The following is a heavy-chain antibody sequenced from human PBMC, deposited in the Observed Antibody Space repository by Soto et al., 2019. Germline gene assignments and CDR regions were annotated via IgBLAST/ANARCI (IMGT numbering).Heavy chain of an antibody. D-gene: IGHD3-10*01. CDR1: GGPISGGSYY. V-gene: IGHV4-31*11. Sequence: PSETLSLTCVVSGGPISGGSYYWTWIRQFPGRGLEWLGYIDDSGTTYHNPSLRGRLTLSIDTSKKEFSLKVTSVTAADTAVYYCAQDGLLIRAVIANWGQGALVTVSS. J-gene: IGHJ4*02. CDR3: AQDGLLIRAVIAN. CDR2: IDDSGTT.